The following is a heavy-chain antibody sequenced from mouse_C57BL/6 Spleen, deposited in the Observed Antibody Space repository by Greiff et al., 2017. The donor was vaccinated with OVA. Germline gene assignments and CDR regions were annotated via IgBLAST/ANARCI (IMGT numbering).Heavy chain of an antibody. Sequence: VQLQQSGAELVKPGASVKISCKASGYAFSSYWMNWVKQRPGKGLEWIGQIYPGDGDTNYNGKFKGKATLTADKSSSTAYMQLSSLTSEDSAVYFCARGVYGYDGSLDYWGQGTTLTVSS. CDR3: ARGVYGYDGSLDY. V-gene: IGHV1-80*01. CDR2: IYPGDGDT. D-gene: IGHD2-2*01. J-gene: IGHJ2*01. CDR1: GYAFSSYW.